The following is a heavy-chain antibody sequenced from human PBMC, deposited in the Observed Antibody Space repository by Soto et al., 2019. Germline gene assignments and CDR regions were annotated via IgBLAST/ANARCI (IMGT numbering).Heavy chain of an antibody. CDR1: GSTIDDYA. CDR3: GKYLSPGGLES. J-gene: IGHJ4*02. V-gene: IGHV3-9*01. CDR2: IFWGGGGT. Sequence: GGSLRFSCVVSGSTIDDYAMHWVRQVPGKGLEWVSGIFWGGGGTGYADSVKGRFTISRDRAKNSLSLQMNSLRIEDTAVYYCGKYLSPGGLESWGQGTLVTVSS. D-gene: IGHD3-16*01.